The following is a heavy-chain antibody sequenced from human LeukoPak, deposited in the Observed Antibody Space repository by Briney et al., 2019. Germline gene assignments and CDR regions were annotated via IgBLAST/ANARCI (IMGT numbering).Heavy chain of an antibody. CDR3: AQGVSSDYFEY. CDR2: IYPSDSDT. CDR1: TYGFSAYW. V-gene: IGHV5-51*01. D-gene: IGHD3-22*01. J-gene: IGHJ4*02. Sequence: QSLKISCKASTYGFSAYWIGWVRQMPGSGLEWVGIIYPSDSDTRYSPSFQGQVTISADESINTAYLQWSSLEASDTAMYYCAQGVSSDYFEYWGQGSLVTVSS.